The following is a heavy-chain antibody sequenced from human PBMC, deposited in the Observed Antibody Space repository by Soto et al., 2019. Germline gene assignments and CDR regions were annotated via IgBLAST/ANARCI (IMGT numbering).Heavy chain of an antibody. Sequence: GGSLRLSWAASGFTFNDYSMRWVRQAPGKGLEWVSLISWDGGITYYADSVKGRFTISRDNSKNSLYLQMNRLTTEDTAFYYCAKDMGGIAPYYFDYWGQGTLVTVSS. CDR2: ISWDGGIT. D-gene: IGHD6-13*01. J-gene: IGHJ4*02. CDR1: GFTFNDYS. CDR3: AKDMGGIAPYYFDY. V-gene: IGHV3-43*01.